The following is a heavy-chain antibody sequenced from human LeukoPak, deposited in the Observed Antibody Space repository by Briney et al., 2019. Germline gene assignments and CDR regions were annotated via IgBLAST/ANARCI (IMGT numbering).Heavy chain of an antibody. V-gene: IGHV3-30*18. CDR3: AKDNSGSYYYYYYMDV. CDR2: ISYDGSNK. CDR1: GFTFSSYG. J-gene: IGHJ6*03. D-gene: IGHD1-26*01. Sequence: PGGSLRLPCAASGFTFSSYGMHWVRQAPGKGLEWVAVISYDGSNKYYADSVKGRFTISRDNSKNTLYLQMNSLRAEDTAVYYCAKDNSGSYYYYYYMDVWGKGTTVTVSS.